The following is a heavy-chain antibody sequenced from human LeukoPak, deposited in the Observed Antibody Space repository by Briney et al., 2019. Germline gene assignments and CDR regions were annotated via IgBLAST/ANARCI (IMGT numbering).Heavy chain of an antibody. CDR3: ARRGDGGRSFDY. J-gene: IGHJ4*02. D-gene: IGHD4-23*01. V-gene: IGHV3-53*01. CDR1: GFTFGDYA. Sequence: PGGSLRLSCTSSGFTFGDYALTWVRQAPGKGLEWVSLIYSSGSTYYADSVKGRFTISRDNSKNTLYLQVNSLRAEDTAVYYCARRGDGGRSFDYWGQGTLVTVSS. CDR2: IYSSGST.